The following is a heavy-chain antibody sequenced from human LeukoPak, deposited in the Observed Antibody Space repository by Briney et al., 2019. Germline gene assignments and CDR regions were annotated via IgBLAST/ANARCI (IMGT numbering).Heavy chain of an antibody. J-gene: IGHJ4*02. CDR2: IYYKGNP. Sequence: SETLSLTCTVSGGSISSRSYFWGWIRQPPGKGLEWIGSIYYKGNPYFNPSLKSRVTISVDTSKNQFSLKLSSVTAADTAVYYCARRRAVAGPLDYWGQGTLVTVSS. CDR1: GGSISSRSYF. CDR3: ARRRAVAGPLDY. V-gene: IGHV4-39*07. D-gene: IGHD6-19*01.